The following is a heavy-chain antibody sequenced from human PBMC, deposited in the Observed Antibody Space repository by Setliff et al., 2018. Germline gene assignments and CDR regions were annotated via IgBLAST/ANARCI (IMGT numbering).Heavy chain of an antibody. CDR3: AREVLSTVVAWDY. V-gene: IGHV1-2*02. CDR1: GYSFIDYY. Sequence: ASVKVSCKASGYSFIDYYIHWVRQAPGQGLEWMGWINPDSGDTHSAQKFQGRVTMTRDTSINTAYMELGSLTSDDTAVYYCAREVLSTVVAWDYWGQGTLVTVSS. CDR2: INPDSGDT. D-gene: IGHD4-17*01. J-gene: IGHJ4*02.